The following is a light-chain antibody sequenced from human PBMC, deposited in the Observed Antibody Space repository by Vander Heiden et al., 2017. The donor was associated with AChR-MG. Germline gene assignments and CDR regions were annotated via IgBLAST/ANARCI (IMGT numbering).Light chain of an antibody. CDR2: GAS. V-gene: IGKV3-15*01. CDR1: QRVSSN. CDR3: QQYNDWPRT. J-gene: IGKJ1*01. Sequence: ETVMTQSPATLSVSPGERATLSCRASQRVSSNLAWYQQIPGQAPRLLIYGASTRATGIPARFSGSGSGTEFTLTISSLQSEDFAVYYCQQYNDWPRTFGHGTKVEI.